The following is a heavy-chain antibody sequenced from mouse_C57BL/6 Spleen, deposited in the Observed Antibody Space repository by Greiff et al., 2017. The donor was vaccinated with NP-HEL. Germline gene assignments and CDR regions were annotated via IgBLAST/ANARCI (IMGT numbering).Heavy chain of an antibody. CDR2: INPSTGGT. J-gene: IGHJ2*01. D-gene: IGHD1-1*01. CDR3: AREDYYGSSYLYFDY. V-gene: IGHV1-42*01. Sequence: VQLQQSGPELVKPGASVKISCKASGYSFTGYYMNWVKQSPEKSLEWIGEINPSTGGTTYNQKFKAKATLTVDKSSSTAYMQLKSLTSEDSAVYYCAREDYYGSSYLYFDYWGQGTTLTVSS. CDR1: GYSFTGYY.